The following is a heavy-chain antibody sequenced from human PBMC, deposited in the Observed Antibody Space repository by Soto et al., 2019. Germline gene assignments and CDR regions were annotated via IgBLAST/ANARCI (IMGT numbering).Heavy chain of an antibody. D-gene: IGHD6-13*01. CDR2: IKSKTDGGTT. V-gene: IGHV3-15*07. CDR3: TTRALVPRPRNAGVY. CDR1: GFTFSNAW. Sequence: PGGSLRLSCAASGFTFSNAWMNWVRQAPWKGLEWVGRIKSKTDGGTTDYAAPVKGRFTISRDDSKNTLYLQMNSLKTEDTAVYYCTTRALVPRPRNAGVYWGQGTLVTVSS. J-gene: IGHJ4*02.